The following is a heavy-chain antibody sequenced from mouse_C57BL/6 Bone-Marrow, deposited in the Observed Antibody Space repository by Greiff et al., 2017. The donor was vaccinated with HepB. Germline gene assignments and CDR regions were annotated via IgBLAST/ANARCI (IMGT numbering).Heavy chain of an antibody. CDR2: IYPGSGST. CDR3: ARFPHYGYDEDYAMDY. CDR1: GYTFTSYW. D-gene: IGHD2-2*01. Sequence: QVQLQQPGAELVKPGASVKMSCKASGYTFTSYWITWVKQRPGQGLEWIGDIYPGSGSTNYNEKFKSKATLTVDTSSSTAYMQLSSLTSEDSAVYYCARFPHYGYDEDYAMDYWGQGTSVTVSS. V-gene: IGHV1-55*01. J-gene: IGHJ4*01.